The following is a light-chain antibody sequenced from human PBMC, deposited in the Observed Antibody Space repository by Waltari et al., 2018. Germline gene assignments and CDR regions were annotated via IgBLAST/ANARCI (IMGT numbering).Light chain of an antibody. J-gene: IGLJ2*01. V-gene: IGLV3-27*01. CDR3: YSATDNNR. Sequence: SYELAQPSSVSVSPGQAARITCSGDVLAGKHVRWFQQKPGQAPFLVIYKDSERPRGIPERFSGSSSGTTVTLTISGAQVEDDGDYYCYSATDNNRFGGGTKLTVL. CDR1: VLAGKH. CDR2: KDS.